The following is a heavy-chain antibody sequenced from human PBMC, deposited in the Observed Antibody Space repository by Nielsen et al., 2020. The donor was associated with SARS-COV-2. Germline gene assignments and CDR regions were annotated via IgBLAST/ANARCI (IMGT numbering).Heavy chain of an antibody. V-gene: IGHV1-46*01. CDR2: INPSGGST. CDR3: ARDGGVAAPALDY. CDR1: GFTFSSYG. J-gene: IGHJ4*02. D-gene: IGHD3-16*01. Sequence: GESLKISCAASGFTFSSYGMHWVRQAPGQGLEWMGIINPSGGSTSYAQKFQGRVTMTRDTSTSTVYMELSSLRSEDTAVYYCARDGGVAAPALDYWGQGTLVTVSS.